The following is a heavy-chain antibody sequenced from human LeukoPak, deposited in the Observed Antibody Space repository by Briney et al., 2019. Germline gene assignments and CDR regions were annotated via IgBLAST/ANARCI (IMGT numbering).Heavy chain of an antibody. J-gene: IGHJ5*02. D-gene: IGHD1-14*01. CDR2: IYHSGST. Sequence: PSETLSLTCTVSGYSISSYYWGWIRQPPGKGLEWIGSIYHSGSTYYKPSLKSRVTISVDTSKNQFSLKLRSVTAADTAVYYCARVTSRLGWFDPWGQGTLVTVSS. CDR3: ARVTSRLGWFDP. V-gene: IGHV4-38-2*02. CDR1: GYSISSYY.